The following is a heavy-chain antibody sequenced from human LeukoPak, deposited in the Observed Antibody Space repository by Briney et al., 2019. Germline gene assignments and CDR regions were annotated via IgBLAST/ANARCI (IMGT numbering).Heavy chain of an antibody. D-gene: IGHD2-2*01. Sequence: PSETLSLTCAVYGGSFSGYYWSWIRQPPGKGLEWIGEINHSGSTNYNPSLKSRVTISVDTSKNQSSLKLSSVTAADTAVYYCARDGVDSTSCLWGQGTTVTVSS. J-gene: IGHJ6*02. V-gene: IGHV4-34*01. CDR3: ARDGVDSTSCL. CDR2: INHSGST. CDR1: GGSFSGYY.